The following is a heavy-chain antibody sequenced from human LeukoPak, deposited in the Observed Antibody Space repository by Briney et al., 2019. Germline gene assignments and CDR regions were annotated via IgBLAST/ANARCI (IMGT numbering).Heavy chain of an antibody. J-gene: IGHJ4*02. CDR3: ARESYYGLGSYSY. D-gene: IGHD3-10*01. V-gene: IGHV3-74*01. CDR1: GFTFRDYW. Sequence: PGGSLRLSCAASGFTFRDYWMRWVRQAPGKGLMCVSHIGSDATRTYYTDAVKGRFTISRDNAKNTVYLQMNSLRAEDTAIYYCARESYYGLGSYSYWGQGTLVTVSS. CDR2: IGSDATRT.